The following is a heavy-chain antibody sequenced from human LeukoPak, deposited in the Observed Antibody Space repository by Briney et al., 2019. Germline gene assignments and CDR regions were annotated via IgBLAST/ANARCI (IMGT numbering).Heavy chain of an antibody. D-gene: IGHD1-26*01. J-gene: IGHJ4*02. Sequence: GGSLRLSCAASGFSFNSYSMNWVRQAPGEGLESVSYISRSSSAIYYADSVKGRFTISRDNAKNSLYLQMNSLREEDTAVYYCAREDRSGSSGGCDYWGQGTLVTVSS. CDR2: ISRSSSAI. V-gene: IGHV3-48*02. CDR1: GFSFNSYS. CDR3: AREDRSGSSGGCDY.